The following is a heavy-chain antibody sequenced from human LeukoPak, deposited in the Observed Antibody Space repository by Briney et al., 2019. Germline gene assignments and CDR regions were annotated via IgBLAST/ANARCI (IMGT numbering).Heavy chain of an antibody. D-gene: IGHD6-19*01. CDR1: GYTITDYY. Sequence: GASVKVSCKASGYTITDYYVHWVRQTPGQGLERMGWINSNSGSTSYAQNFQGRVTMTRDTSISTLYVELSSLRSDDTAVYYCARVRVYSSGWNFDYWGQGTLVTVSS. CDR2: INSNSGST. J-gene: IGHJ4*02. CDR3: ARVRVYSSGWNFDY. V-gene: IGHV1-2*02.